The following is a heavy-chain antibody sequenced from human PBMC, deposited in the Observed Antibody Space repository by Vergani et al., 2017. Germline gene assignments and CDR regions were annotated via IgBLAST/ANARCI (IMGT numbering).Heavy chain of an antibody. CDR2: IYNSGNG. J-gene: IGHJ2*01. Sequence: QMQLQESGPGLVKASETLSLTCTVSGDSIISRSYYWGWIRQPPGKVWEWIGGIYNSGNGDSSSSLKSRVTISADTSKNQFSLRLTSVTAADTAVYYCASGKYYSDSTSHFRGRYFDVWGRGTLVTVPS. CDR1: GDSIISRSYY. V-gene: IGHV4-39*01. CDR3: ASGKYYSDSTSHFRGRYFDV. D-gene: IGHD3-16*01.